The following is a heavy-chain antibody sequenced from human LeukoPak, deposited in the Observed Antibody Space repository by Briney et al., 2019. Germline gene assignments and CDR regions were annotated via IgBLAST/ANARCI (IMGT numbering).Heavy chain of an antibody. Sequence: SETLSLTCTVANGSMNSYYWTWVRRSPGKGLEWIGRIYNIQYTEYNPSLKSRVSISVDTSKSQFSLNLNSVTAADTAVYYCARRVSLYAAFDIWGLGTLVTVSS. CDR2: IYNIQYT. J-gene: IGHJ3*02. D-gene: IGHD3-16*02. CDR3: ARRVSLYAAFDI. CDR1: NGSMNSYY. V-gene: IGHV4-4*09.